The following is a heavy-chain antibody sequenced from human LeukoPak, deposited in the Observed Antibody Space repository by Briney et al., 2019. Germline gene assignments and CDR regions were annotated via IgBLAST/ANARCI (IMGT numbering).Heavy chain of an antibody. J-gene: IGHJ4*02. Sequence: GGSLGLSCAASGFTFSSYAMSWVRQAPGKGLEWVSAISGSGGSTYYADSVKGRFTISRDNSKNTLYLQMNSLRAEDTAVYYCAKSRGPLLWFGDTLDYWGQGTLVTVSS. CDR2: ISGSGGST. CDR1: GFTFSSYA. V-gene: IGHV3-23*01. D-gene: IGHD3-10*01. CDR3: AKSRGPLLWFGDTLDY.